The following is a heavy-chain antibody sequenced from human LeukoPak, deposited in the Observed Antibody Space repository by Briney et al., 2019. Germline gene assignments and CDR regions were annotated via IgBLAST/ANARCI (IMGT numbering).Heavy chain of an antibody. D-gene: IGHD1-7*01. Sequence: LRLSCAASGFTVSSNYMSWVRQHPGKGLEWIGYIYYSGSTYYNPSLKSRVTISVDTSKNQFSLKLSSVTAADTAVYYCARYFHGKHWNYYFDYWGQGTLVTVSS. CDR2: IYYSGST. J-gene: IGHJ4*02. V-gene: IGHV4-31*02. CDR1: GFTVSSNY. CDR3: ARYFHGKHWNYYFDY.